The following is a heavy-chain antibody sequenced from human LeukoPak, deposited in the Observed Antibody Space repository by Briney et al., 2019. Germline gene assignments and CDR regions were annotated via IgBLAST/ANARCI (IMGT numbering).Heavy chain of an antibody. J-gene: IGHJ2*01. V-gene: IGHV1-69*06. D-gene: IGHD3-22*01. Sequence: ASVKVSCKASGGTFSSYAISWVRQAPGQGLEWMGGIIPIFGTANYAQKFQGRVTITADKSTSTAYMELCSLRSEDTAVYYCARTYDSSGFGDFDLWGRGTLVTVSS. CDR2: IIPIFGTA. CDR3: ARTYDSSGFGDFDL. CDR1: GGTFSSYA.